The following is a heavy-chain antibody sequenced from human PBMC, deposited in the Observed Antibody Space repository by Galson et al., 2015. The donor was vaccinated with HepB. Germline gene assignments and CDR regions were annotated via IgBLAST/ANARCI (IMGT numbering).Heavy chain of an antibody. CDR2: IKSKTDGGTT. Sequence: SLRLSCAASGFTFSNAWMSWVRQAPGKGLEWVGRIKSKTDGGTTDYAAPVKGRFTISRDDSKNTLYLQMNSLKTEDTAVYYCTTGGPDFWSGYYAEPSDYWGQGTLVTVSS. D-gene: IGHD3-3*01. CDR3: TTGGPDFWSGYYAEPSDY. J-gene: IGHJ4*02. CDR1: GFTFSNAW. V-gene: IGHV3-15*01.